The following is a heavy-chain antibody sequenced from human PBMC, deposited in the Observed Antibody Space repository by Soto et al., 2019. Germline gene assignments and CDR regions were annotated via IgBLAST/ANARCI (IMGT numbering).Heavy chain of an antibody. D-gene: IGHD3-10*01. CDR3: ARAHYYGSGTYMDV. CDR2: INHSGST. CDR1: GGSFSGYY. J-gene: IGHJ6*03. V-gene: IGHV4-34*01. Sequence: PSETLSLTCAVYGGSFSGYYWSWIRQPPGKGLEWIGEINHSGSTNYNPSLKSRVTISVDTSKNQFSLKLSSVTAADTAVYYCARAHYYGSGTYMDVWGKGTTVTVSS.